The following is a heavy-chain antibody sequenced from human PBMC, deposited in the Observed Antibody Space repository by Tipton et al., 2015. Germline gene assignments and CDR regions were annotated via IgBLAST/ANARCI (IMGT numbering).Heavy chain of an antibody. CDR1: GGSISSYY. J-gene: IGHJ6*02. V-gene: IGHV4-39*01. CDR2: IYYSGST. CDR3: ARHRGLGSSSGGYYYGMDV. Sequence: LRLSCTVSGGSISSYYWGWIRQPPGKGLEWIGNIYYSGSTYYNLSLKSRVTISLDTSKNQFSLSLSSVTAADTAVYYCARHRGLGSSSGGYYYGMDVWGQGTTVTVSS. D-gene: IGHD3-16*01.